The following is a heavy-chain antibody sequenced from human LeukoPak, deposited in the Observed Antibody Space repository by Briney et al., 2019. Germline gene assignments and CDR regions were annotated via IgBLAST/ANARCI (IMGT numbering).Heavy chain of an antibody. CDR2: IKSKTDGGTT. J-gene: IGHJ6*03. CDR1: GFTFSNAW. CDR3: TTAKWELPEGGHYYYYMDV. D-gene: IGHD1-26*01. V-gene: IGHV3-15*01. Sequence: GGSLRLSCAASGFTFSNAWMSWVRQAPGKGLEWVGRIKSKTDGGTTDYAAPVKGRFTISRDDSKNTLYLQMNSLKTEDTAVYYCTTAKWELPEGGHYYYYMDVWGKGTTVTISS.